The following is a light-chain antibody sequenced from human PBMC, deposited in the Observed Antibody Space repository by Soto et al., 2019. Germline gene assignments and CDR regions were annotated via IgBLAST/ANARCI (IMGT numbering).Light chain of an antibody. J-gene: IGKJ1*01. V-gene: IGKV1-5*01. CDR1: QSISQW. Sequence: DIKMNQSPSTLSASVGDRVAITCRASQSISQWVAWYQQKPGRAPELLIYDASKLKSGVPSRFSGSGSGTEFSLTITRLQPDDSAMYYCQQDNGYSWTFGRGTKVEIK. CDR3: QQDNGYSWT. CDR2: DAS.